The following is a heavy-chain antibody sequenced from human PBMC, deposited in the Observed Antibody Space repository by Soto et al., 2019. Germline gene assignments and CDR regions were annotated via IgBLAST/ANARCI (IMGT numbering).Heavy chain of an antibody. J-gene: IGHJ4*02. CDR2: IIPIFGTA. V-gene: IGHV1-69*13. Sequence: ASVKVSCKASGGALSSYAVIWVRQAPGQGLEWMGGIIPIFGTANYAQKFQGRVTITADESTSTAYMELSSLRSGDTAVYYCATARGLRYFDWLLINWGQGTLVTVSS. D-gene: IGHD3-9*01. CDR3: ATARGLRYFDWLLIN. CDR1: GGALSSYA.